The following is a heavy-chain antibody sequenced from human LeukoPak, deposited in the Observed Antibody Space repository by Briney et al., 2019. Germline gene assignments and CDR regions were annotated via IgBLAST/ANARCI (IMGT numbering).Heavy chain of an antibody. Sequence: ASVKVSCKASGYTFTNYGISWVRQAPGQGLEWMGWISTYNGNTNYAQKLQGRVTMTTDTSTSTAYLELRSLISDDTAVYYCARDGVPVYNWFDPWGQGTLVTVSS. V-gene: IGHV1-18*01. J-gene: IGHJ5*02. D-gene: IGHD2-2*01. CDR2: ISTYNGNT. CDR1: GYTFTNYG. CDR3: ARDGVPVYNWFDP.